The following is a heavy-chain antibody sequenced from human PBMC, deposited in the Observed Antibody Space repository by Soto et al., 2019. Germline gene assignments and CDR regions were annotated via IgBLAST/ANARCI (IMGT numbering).Heavy chain of an antibody. D-gene: IGHD3-16*01. V-gene: IGHV3-23*01. CDR2: ISGSGGST. J-gene: IGHJ3*02. CDR3: AKDGGRGYDAFDI. Sequence: EVQLLASGGGLVQPGGSLRLSCAASGFTFSSYAMSWVRQAPGKGLEWISAISGSGGSTYYADSVKGRFTISRDNSKNTLYLQMSSLSGEDTAVYYCAKDGGRGYDAFDIGGQGTMFTVSS. CDR1: GFTFSSYA.